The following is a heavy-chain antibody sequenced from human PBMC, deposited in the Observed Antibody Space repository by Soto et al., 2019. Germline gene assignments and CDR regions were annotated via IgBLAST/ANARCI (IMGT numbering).Heavy chain of an antibody. CDR2: ISAYNGNT. D-gene: IGHD4-17*01. Sequence: ASVKVSCKASGYTFTSYGISWVRQAPGQGLEWMGWISAYNGNTNYAQKLQGRVTMTTDTSTSTAYMELRSLRSDDTAVYYCARARDDYGDYARHFQHWGQGTLVTVSS. CDR1: GYTFTSYG. V-gene: IGHV1-18*01. CDR3: ARARDDYGDYARHFQH. J-gene: IGHJ1*01.